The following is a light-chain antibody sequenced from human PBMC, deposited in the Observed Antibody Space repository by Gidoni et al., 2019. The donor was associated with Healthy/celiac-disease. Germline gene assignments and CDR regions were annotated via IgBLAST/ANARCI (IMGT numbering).Light chain of an antibody. CDR1: QSVSSH. CDR2: GAS. Sequence: VVTTSPASLSVSPGERATLSCRASQSVSSHLAAYQQKPGQAPRLLIYGASTRATGIPARFRGSGSGTEFTLTTSRLLSEAFAVYYRRQYHNGPPWTFGQATQVEIQ. J-gene: IGKJ1*01. V-gene: IGKV3-15*01. CDR3: RQYHNGPPWT.